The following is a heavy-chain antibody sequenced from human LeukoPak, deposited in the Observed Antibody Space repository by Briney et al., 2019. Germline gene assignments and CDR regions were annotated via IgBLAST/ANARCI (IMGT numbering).Heavy chain of an antibody. J-gene: IGHJ4*02. CDR3: ARDGRSYGPVDY. CDR2: IWYDGSNK. D-gene: IGHD3-10*01. Sequence: PGRSLRLSCAASGFTFSSYGMHWVRQAPGKGLEWVAVIWYDGSNKYYADSVKGRFTISRDNSKNTLYLQMNSLRAEDTAVYYCARDGRSYGPVDYWGQGTLVTVSS. CDR1: GFTFSSYG. V-gene: IGHV3-33*01.